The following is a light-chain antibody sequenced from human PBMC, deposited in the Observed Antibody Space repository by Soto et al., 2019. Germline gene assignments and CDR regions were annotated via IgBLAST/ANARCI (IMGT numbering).Light chain of an antibody. Sequence: EIVMTQSPLSLPVTPGEPASISCISVHILLHSNGYNYLDWYLQKPGQSPQLLIYLGSNRASGVPDRFSGSGSGTDFTLKISRVEAEDVGVYYCMQSIQLPITFGQGTRLAI. CDR1: HILLHSNGYNY. V-gene: IGKV2-28*01. CDR3: MQSIQLPIT. J-gene: IGKJ5*01. CDR2: LGS.